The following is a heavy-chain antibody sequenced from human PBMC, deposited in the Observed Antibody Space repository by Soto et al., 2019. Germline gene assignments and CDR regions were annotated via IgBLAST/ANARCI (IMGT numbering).Heavy chain of an antibody. V-gene: IGHV1-69*02. CDR2: IIPILGIA. CDR3: ASQYYYDSSGYQFDY. Sequence: ASVKVSCKASGGTFSSYTISGVRQAPGQGLEWMGRIIPILGIANYAQKFQGRVTITADTSKNQFSLKLSSVTAADTAVYYCASQYYYDSSGYQFDYWGQGTLVTVSS. D-gene: IGHD3-22*01. J-gene: IGHJ4*02. CDR1: GGTFSSYT.